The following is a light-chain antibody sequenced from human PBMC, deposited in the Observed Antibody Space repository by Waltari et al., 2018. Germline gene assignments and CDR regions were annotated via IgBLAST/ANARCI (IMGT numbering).Light chain of an antibody. CDR3: QQYNSYSLLT. Sequence: DIQMTQSPSTLSSTLGDRVTITSRASQSISNWLAWYQQKPGKAPKLLIYKASTLESGVPSKFSGSGAGTEFTLTISSLQPDDFATYYCQQYNSYSLLTFGGGTKVEIK. V-gene: IGKV1-5*03. CDR1: QSISNW. CDR2: KAS. J-gene: IGKJ4*01.